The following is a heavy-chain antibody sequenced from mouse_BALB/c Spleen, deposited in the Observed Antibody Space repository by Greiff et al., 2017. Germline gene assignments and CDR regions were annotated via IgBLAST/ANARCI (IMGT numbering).Heavy chain of an antibody. D-gene: IGHD2-1*01. Sequence: VQLQQSGAELVKPGASVKLSCTASGFNIKDTYMHWVKQSPEQGLEWIGRIDPANGNTKYDPKFQGKATITADTSSNTAYLQLSSLTSEDTAVYYCARSTGNYPCFDYWGQGTTLTVSS. CDR3: ARSTGNYPCFDY. J-gene: IGHJ2*01. CDR2: IDPANGNT. V-gene: IGHV14-3*02. CDR1: GFNIKDTY.